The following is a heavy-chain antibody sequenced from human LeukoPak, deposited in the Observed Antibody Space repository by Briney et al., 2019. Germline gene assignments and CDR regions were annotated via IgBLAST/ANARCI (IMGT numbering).Heavy chain of an antibody. D-gene: IGHD3-10*01. V-gene: IGHV1-69*04. CDR2: TIPILGIA. CDR3: ARELHYDGSGSGDY. CDR1: GGTFSSYA. J-gene: IGHJ4*02. Sequence: SVKVSCKASGGTFSSYAISWVRQAPGQGLEWMGRTIPILGIANYAQKFQGRVTITADKSTSTAYMELSSLRSEDTAVYYCARELHYDGSGSGDYWGQGTLVTVSS.